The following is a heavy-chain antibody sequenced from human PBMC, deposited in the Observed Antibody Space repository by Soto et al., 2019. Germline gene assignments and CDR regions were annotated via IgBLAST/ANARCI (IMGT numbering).Heavy chain of an antibody. J-gene: IGHJ4*02. CDR2: INHSGST. CDR3: ARRAARHFDY. V-gene: IGHV4-34*01. Sequence: PSETLSLTCAVYGGSFSGYYWSWIRQPPGKGLEWIGEINHSGSTNYNPSLKSRVTISVDTSKNQFSLKLSSVTAADTAVYYCARRAARHFDYRGQGTLVTVSS. CDR1: GGSFSGYY. D-gene: IGHD6-6*01.